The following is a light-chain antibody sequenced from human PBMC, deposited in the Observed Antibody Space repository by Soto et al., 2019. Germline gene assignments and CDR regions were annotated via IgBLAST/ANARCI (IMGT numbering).Light chain of an antibody. V-gene: IGLV3-1*01. Sequence: SYELTQPPSVSVSPGQTASITCFGDELGDKYAFWYQQKPGQSPVLVISQDTERPSGIPERFSGSNSGNTATLTISGTQAMDEADYYCQAWDTGTVVFGGGTKLTVL. CDR1: ELGDKY. CDR3: QAWDTGTVV. CDR2: QDT. J-gene: IGLJ2*01.